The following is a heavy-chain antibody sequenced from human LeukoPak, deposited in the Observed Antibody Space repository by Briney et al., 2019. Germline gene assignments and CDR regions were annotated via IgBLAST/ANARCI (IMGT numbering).Heavy chain of an antibody. D-gene: IGHD2-2*01. CDR1: GYTLTELS. Sequence: ASVKVSCKVSGYTLTELSMHWVRQAPGKGLEWMGGFDPEDGETIYAQKFQGRVTMTEDTSTDTAYMERSRLTSEDTAVYWCPTVGLGSSSAAWGQGALVTVSS. CDR2: FDPEDGET. J-gene: IGHJ5*02. V-gene: IGHV1-24*01. CDR3: PTVGLGSSSAA.